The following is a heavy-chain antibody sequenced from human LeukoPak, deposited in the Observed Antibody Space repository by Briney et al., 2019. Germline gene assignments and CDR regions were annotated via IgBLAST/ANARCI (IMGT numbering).Heavy chain of an antibody. V-gene: IGHV3-23*01. CDR1: GFTFSSYA. CDR3: AKDYRPHDFWSGLVDY. D-gene: IGHD3-3*01. J-gene: IGHJ4*02. Sequence: AGGSLRLSCAASGFTFSSYAMSWVRQAPGKGLEWVSAISGSGGSTYYADSVKGRFTISRDNSKNTLYLQMNSLRAEDTAVYYCAKDYRPHDFWSGLVDYWGQGTLVTVSS. CDR2: ISGSGGST.